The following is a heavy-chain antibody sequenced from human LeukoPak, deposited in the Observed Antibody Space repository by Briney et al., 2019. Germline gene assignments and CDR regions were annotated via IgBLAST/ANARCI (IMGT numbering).Heavy chain of an antibody. J-gene: IGHJ4*02. D-gene: IGHD2-2*02. Sequence: ASETLSLTCAVSGYSISSGYYWGWIRQPPGKGLEWIGSIYHSGSTYYNPSLKSRVTISVDTSKNQFSLKLSSVTAADTAVYYCARHSFGVIVVVPAAIPEFDYWGQGTLVTVSS. V-gene: IGHV4-38-2*01. CDR2: IYHSGST. CDR3: ARHSFGVIVVVPAAIPEFDY. CDR1: GYSISSGYY.